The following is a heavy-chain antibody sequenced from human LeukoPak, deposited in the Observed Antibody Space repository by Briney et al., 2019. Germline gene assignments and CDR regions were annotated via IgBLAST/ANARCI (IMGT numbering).Heavy chain of an antibody. Sequence: GGSLRLSCAASGFTFSSYSMNWVRQAPGKGLEWVSSISSSSSYIYYADSVKGRFTISRDNAKNSLYLQMNSLGAEDTAVYYCASGSSSLIDYWGQGTLVTVSS. D-gene: IGHD6-13*01. V-gene: IGHV3-21*01. CDR1: GFTFSSYS. CDR3: ASGSSSLIDY. CDR2: ISSSSSYI. J-gene: IGHJ4*02.